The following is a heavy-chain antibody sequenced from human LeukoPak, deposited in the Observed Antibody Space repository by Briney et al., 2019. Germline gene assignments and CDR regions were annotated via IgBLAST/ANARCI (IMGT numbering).Heavy chain of an antibody. V-gene: IGHV4-59*01. CDR3: ARGRTYDFWSGYLFDY. CDR1: GGSISSYY. D-gene: IGHD3-3*01. CDR2: IYSSGST. J-gene: IGHJ4*02. Sequence: SETLSLTCTVSGGSISSYYWSWIRQPPGKGLEWIGYIYSSGSTNYNPSLKSRVTISVDTAKNQFSLKLSSVAAADTAVYYCARGRTYDFWSGYLFDYWGQGTLVTVSS.